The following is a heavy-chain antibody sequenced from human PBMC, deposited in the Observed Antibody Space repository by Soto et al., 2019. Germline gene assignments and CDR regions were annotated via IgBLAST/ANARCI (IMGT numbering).Heavy chain of an antibody. D-gene: IGHD1-7*01. CDR3: AKTIGPEPLTGTTRVNRFDP. J-gene: IGHJ5*02. CDR2: ITGSGR. CDR1: GFTFGSYA. Sequence: GGSLSLSCAASGFTFGSYAMSWVRRAPGGELEWVSAITGSGRSVEGRFAISRDNSKSTLYLQMNGLRAEDTAVYYCAKTIGPEPLTGTTRVNRFDPWGQGTLVTVSS. V-gene: IGHV3-23*01.